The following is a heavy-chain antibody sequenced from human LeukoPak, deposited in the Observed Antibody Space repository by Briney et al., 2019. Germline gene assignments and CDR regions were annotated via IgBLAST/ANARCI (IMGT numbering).Heavy chain of an antibody. J-gene: IGHJ6*03. Sequence: GASVKVSCKASGGTFSSYAISWVRQAPGQGLEWMGGIIPIFGTANYAQKFQGRVTITTDESTGTAYMELSSPRSEDTAVYYCARADSGSSWLVPLPNYYYYYYYMDVWGKGTTVTVSS. D-gene: IGHD6-13*01. CDR1: GGTFSSYA. CDR3: ARADSGSSWLVPLPNYYYYYYYMDV. V-gene: IGHV1-69*05. CDR2: IIPIFGTA.